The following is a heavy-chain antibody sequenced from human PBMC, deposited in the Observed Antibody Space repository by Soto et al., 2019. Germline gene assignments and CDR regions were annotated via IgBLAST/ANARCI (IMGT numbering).Heavy chain of an antibody. CDR3: ARDSPIGSTFSGYDAIDY. J-gene: IGHJ4*02. CDR2: SIPLLDIT. D-gene: IGHD5-12*01. V-gene: IGHV1-69*08. Sequence: QVQLVQSGAEVKKPGSSVKVSCKASGGAFTNDIITWVRQAPGQVLEWVGRSIPLLDITNYAQKFQGRVTITAHKSTSTAYMELNSLISEDKAVYYCARDSPIGSTFSGYDAIDYWGQGTLVTVSS. CDR1: GGAFTNDI.